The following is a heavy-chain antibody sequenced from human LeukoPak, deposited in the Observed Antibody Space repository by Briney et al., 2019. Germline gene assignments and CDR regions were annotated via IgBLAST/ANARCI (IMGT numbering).Heavy chain of an antibody. J-gene: IGHJ5*02. CDR2: IYSSGSA. Sequence: PSETLSLTCTVSGGSIINHYWSWVRQPAGKGLEWIGCIYSSGSANYSPSLKSRVSMSIDTSNNHFSLILTSVTAADTALYFCARDVRYASGWSTPESWGQGTLVTVSA. V-gene: IGHV4-4*07. D-gene: IGHD6-19*01. CDR1: GGSIINHY. CDR3: ARDVRYASGWSTPES.